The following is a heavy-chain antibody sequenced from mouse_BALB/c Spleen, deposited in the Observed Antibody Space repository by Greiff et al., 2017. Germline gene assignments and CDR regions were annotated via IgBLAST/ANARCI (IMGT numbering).Heavy chain of an antibody. CDR3: ARSQYGNYIDY. V-gene: IGHV1-20*02. CDR2: INPYNGDT. D-gene: IGHD2-10*02. Sequence: EVKLQQSGPELVKPGASVKISCKASGYSFTGYFMNWVMQSHGKSLEWIGRINPYNGDTFYNQKFKGKATLTVDKSSSTAHMELRSLASEDSAVYYGARSQYGNYIDYWGQGTTLTVSS. CDR1: GYSFTGYF. J-gene: IGHJ2*01.